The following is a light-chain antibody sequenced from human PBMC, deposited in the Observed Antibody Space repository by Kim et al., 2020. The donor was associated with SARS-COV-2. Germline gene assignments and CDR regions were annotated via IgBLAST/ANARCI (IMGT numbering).Light chain of an antibody. J-gene: IGLJ3*02. CDR2: SKN. CDR1: SATIGRNY. V-gene: IGLV1-47*02. CDR3: ATWDERLSAWV. Sequence: QRVIISCSGSSATIGRNYLDWYEQLPGTAPKLLIYSKNQRPSRVPDRFSGSKSDTSASLAISRLQSEDEADYYCATWDERLSAWVFGGGTQLTVL.